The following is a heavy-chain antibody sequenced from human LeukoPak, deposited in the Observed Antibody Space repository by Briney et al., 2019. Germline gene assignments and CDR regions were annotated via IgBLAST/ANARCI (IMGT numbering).Heavy chain of an antibody. D-gene: IGHD5-18*01. CDR3: ARGGYSYGQLDY. V-gene: IGHV4-34*01. CDR1: GGSISGYY. J-gene: IGHJ4*02. Sequence: SETLSLTCTVSGGSISGYYWSWIRQPPGKGLEWIGEINHSGSTNYNPSLKSRVTISVDTSKNQFSLKLSSVTAADTAVYYCARGGYSYGQLDYWGQGTLVTVSS. CDR2: INHSGST.